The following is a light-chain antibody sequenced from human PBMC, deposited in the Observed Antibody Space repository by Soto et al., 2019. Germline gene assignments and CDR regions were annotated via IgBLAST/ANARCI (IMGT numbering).Light chain of an antibody. CDR2: RNN. Sequence: QAVVTQPPSVSGAPGQRVTFSCTGSSSNIGAGYDVHWYKQLPGTAPKFVIYRNNNRPSGVPDRFSGSKSGTSASLAITELQAEDEADYYCQSYDTKLSVVVFGGGTKLTVL. CDR1: SSNIGAGYD. V-gene: IGLV1-40*01. J-gene: IGLJ2*01. CDR3: QSYDTKLSVVV.